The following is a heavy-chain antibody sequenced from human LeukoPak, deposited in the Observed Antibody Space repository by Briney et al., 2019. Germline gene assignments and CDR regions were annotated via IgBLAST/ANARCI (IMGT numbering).Heavy chain of an antibody. V-gene: IGHV4-4*02. J-gene: IGHJ4*02. Sequence: PSGTLSLTCAVSGGSISSSNWWSWVRQPPGKGLEWIGEIYHSGSSNYNPSLKSRVTISVDKSKNQFSLELSSVTAADTAMYYCARAPFCSGGSCYWRFDYWGRGTLVTVSS. CDR1: GGSISSSNW. CDR3: ARAPFCSGGSCYWRFDY. CDR2: IYHSGSS. D-gene: IGHD2-15*01.